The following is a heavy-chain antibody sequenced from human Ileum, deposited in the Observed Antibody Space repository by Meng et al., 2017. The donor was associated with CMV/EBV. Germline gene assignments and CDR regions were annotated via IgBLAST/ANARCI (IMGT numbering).Heavy chain of an antibody. CDR2: IYWDDDK. V-gene: IGHV2-5*02. D-gene: IGHD6-19*01. J-gene: IGHJ5*02. CDR3: AYRRGGGSGWNWFGP. CDR1: GFSLTTNGAG. Sequence: HTTLEGLVPTLGQPTHTLTLAFTFSGFSLTTNGAGVGWLLQPPGKALEWLALIYWDDDKHYSPSLESRLTIIKDTSRNRLIFIMTDMDPIDTATYYCAYRRGGGSGWNWFGPWGQGTLVTVSS.